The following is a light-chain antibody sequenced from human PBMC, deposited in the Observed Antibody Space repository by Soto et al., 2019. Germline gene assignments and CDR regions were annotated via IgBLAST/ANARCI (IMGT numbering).Light chain of an antibody. Sequence: QSVLTQPVSVSGSPGQSITISCTGTSSDVGGYNYVSWYQQHPDKAPKLMLYDVSDRPSGVSNRFSGSKSGNTASLTISGLQAEDEADYYCTSYTSSSTYVFGTGTKVTVL. CDR2: DVS. J-gene: IGLJ1*01. CDR1: SSDVGGYNY. CDR3: TSYTSSSTYV. V-gene: IGLV2-14*01.